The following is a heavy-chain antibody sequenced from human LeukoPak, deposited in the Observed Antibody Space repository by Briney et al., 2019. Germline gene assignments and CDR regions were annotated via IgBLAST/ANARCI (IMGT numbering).Heavy chain of an antibody. Sequence: SGGSLRLSCAASGFTFSSYAMSWVRQAPGKGLEWVSAITGSGGRTYYADSVKGRFTISRDNSKNTLYLQMNSLRAEDTAVYYCAKVGAVPNNPIYFDYWGQGTLVTVSS. CDR1: GFTFSSYA. CDR3: AKVGAVPNNPIYFDY. CDR2: ITGSGGRT. J-gene: IGHJ4*02. D-gene: IGHD1-14*01. V-gene: IGHV3-23*01.